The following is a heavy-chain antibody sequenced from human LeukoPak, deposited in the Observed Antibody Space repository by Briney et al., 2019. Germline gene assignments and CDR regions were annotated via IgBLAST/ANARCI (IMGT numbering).Heavy chain of an antibody. CDR1: GGSISSYY. Sequence: SETLSLTCTVSGGSISSYYWSWIRQPPGKGLEWIGYIYYSGSTNYNPPLKSRVTISVDTSKNQFSLKLSSVTAADTAVYYCARDREEWDYWGQGTLVTVSS. D-gene: IGHD1-26*01. CDR2: IYYSGST. J-gene: IGHJ4*02. CDR3: ARDREEWDY. V-gene: IGHV4-59*01.